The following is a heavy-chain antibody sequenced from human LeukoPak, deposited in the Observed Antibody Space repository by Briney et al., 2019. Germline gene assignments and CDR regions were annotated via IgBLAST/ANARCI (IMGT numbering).Heavy chain of an antibody. CDR1: GGSISSSSYY. V-gene: IGHV4-39*01. J-gene: IGHJ6*03. Sequence: SETLSLTCTVSGGSISSSSYYWGWIRQPPGKGLEWIGEINHSGSTNYNPSLKSRVTISVDTSKNQFSLKLSSVTAADTAVYYCARQGRTYYCYMDVWGKGTTVTISS. CDR2: INHSGST. CDR3: ARQGRTYYCYMDV.